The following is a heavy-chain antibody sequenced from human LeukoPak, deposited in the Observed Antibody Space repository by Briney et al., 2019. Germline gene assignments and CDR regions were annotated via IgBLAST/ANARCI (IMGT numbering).Heavy chain of an antibody. V-gene: IGHV4-39*07. J-gene: IGHJ5*02. CDR2: IYYSGST. D-gene: IGHD3-10*01. CDR3: ASSYYYGSGSYTPYWFDP. Sequence: SETLSLTCTVSGGSISSSSYYWGWIRQPPGKGLEWIGSIYYSGSTYYNPSLKSRVTISVDTSKNQFSLELSSVTAADTAVYYCASSYYYGSGSYTPYWFDPWGQGTLVTVSS. CDR1: GGSISSSSYY.